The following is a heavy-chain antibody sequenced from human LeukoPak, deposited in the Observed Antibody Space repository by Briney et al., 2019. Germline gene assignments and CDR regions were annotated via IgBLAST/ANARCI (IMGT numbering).Heavy chain of an antibody. Sequence: SETLSLTCAVYGGSFSGYYWSWIRQPPGKGLEWIGEINQSGSTNYNPSLKSRVTISVDTSKNQFSLKLSSVTAADTAVYYCARDSGEYYYDSSGYYYMDVWGKGTTVTVSS. CDR3: ARDSGEYYYDSSGYYYMDV. V-gene: IGHV4-34*01. J-gene: IGHJ6*03. CDR2: INQSGST. CDR1: GGSFSGYY. D-gene: IGHD3-22*01.